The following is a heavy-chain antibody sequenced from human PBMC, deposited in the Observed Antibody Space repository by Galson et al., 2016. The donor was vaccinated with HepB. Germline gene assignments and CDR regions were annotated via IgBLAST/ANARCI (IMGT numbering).Heavy chain of an antibody. CDR3: AKGRLSGCSSTSCYPFDY. D-gene: IGHD2-2*01. Sequence: SLRLSCAASGFTFSSYAMNWVRQAPGKGLEWVSAISGSGSSTYYADSVKGRFTISRDKSSNTLYLQMNTLIAEETAVYYCAKGRLSGCSSTSCYPFDYWGQGTLVTVSS. V-gene: IGHV3-23*01. CDR2: ISGSGSST. J-gene: IGHJ4*02. CDR1: GFTFSSYA.